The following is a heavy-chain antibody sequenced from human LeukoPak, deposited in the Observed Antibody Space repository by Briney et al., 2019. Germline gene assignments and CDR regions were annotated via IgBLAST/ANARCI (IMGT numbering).Heavy chain of an antibody. J-gene: IGHJ3*02. V-gene: IGHV1-2*02. D-gene: IGHD1-1*01. Sequence: ASVKVSCKASGYTFTSYGISWVRQAPGQGLEWMGWINPNSGGTNYAQKFQGRVTMTRDTSISTAYMELSRLRSGDTAVYYCARVTRVGYAFDIWGQGTMVTVSS. CDR1: GYTFTSYG. CDR3: ARVTRVGYAFDI. CDR2: INPNSGGT.